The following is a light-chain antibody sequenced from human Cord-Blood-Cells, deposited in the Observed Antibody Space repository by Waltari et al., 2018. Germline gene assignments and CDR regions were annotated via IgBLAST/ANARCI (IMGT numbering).Light chain of an antibody. J-gene: IGLJ3*02. CDR2: DVS. CDR3: CSYAGSSWV. CDR1: SRDVGGYNY. V-gene: IGLV2-11*01. Sequence: QSALTQPRSVSGSPGPSVTISCTGTSRDVGGYNYVSWYQPHPGKAPKPMIYDVSKRPSGVPDRCSGSKSGNTASLTISGLQAEDEADFYCCSYAGSSWVFGGGTKLTVL.